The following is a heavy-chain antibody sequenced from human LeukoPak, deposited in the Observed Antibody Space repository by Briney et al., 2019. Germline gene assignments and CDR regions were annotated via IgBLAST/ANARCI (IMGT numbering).Heavy chain of an antibody. V-gene: IGHV4-38-2*02. J-gene: IGHJ4*02. CDR3: AMRLSSSWRPFDY. D-gene: IGHD6-13*01. Sequence: SETLSLTCTVSGYSISSGYYWGWIRQPPGKGLEWIGSIYHSGSTYYNPSLKSRVTISVGTSKNQFSLKLSSVTAADTAVYYCAMRLSSSWRPFDYWGQGTLVTVSS. CDR1: GYSISSGYY. CDR2: IYHSGST.